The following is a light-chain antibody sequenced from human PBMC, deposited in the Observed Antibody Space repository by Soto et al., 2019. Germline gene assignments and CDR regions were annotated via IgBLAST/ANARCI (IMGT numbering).Light chain of an antibody. CDR3: QEYGSSPIT. CDR2: GAS. J-gene: IGKJ3*01. CDR1: QSVSSSY. Sequence: EIVLTQSPGTLSLSPGERATLSCRASQSVSSSYLAWYQQKPGQAPRLLIYGASSRATGIPDRFSGSGSGTDFTLTISRLEPEDVAVYYCQEYGSSPITFGPGTKLYIK. V-gene: IGKV3-20*01.